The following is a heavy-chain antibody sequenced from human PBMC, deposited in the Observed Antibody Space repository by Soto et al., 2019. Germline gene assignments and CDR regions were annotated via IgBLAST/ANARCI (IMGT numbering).Heavy chain of an antibody. CDR2: IYYSGST. D-gene: IGHD2-15*01. Sequence: SETLSLTCTVSGGSISSYYWSWIRQPPGKGLEWIGYIYYSGSTNYNPSLKSRVTISVDTSKNQFSLKLSSVTAADTAVYYCARSPESYCSGGSCYHYYYYMDVWGKGTTVTVSS. J-gene: IGHJ6*03. CDR1: GGSISSYY. V-gene: IGHV4-59*01. CDR3: ARSPESYCSGGSCYHYYYYMDV.